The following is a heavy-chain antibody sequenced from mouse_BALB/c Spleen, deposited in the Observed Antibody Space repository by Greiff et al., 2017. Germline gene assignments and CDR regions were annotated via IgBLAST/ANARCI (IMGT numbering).Heavy chain of an antibody. Sequence: VMLVESGPGLVQPSQSLSITCTVSGFSLTSYGVHWVRQSPGKGLEWLGVIWSGGSTDYNAAFISRLSISKDNSKSQVFFKMNSLQANDTAIYYCARKGYYDYFDYYAMDYWGQGTSVTVSS. CDR3: ARKGYYDYFDYYAMDY. D-gene: IGHD2-4*01. CDR2: IWSGGST. V-gene: IGHV2-2*02. CDR1: GFSLTSYG. J-gene: IGHJ4*01.